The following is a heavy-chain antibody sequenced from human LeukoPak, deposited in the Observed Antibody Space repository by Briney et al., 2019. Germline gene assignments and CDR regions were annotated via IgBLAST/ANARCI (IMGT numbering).Heavy chain of an antibody. J-gene: IGHJ4*02. CDR3: VHPTGEGWFYFPY. V-gene: IGHV3-23*01. Sequence: GGSLGLSCAASGFTVTNFAIAWVRQAPGKGLEWVAAIGGDADGTTYPDRVRGRFFLSRDSSKNTLYLQMNVLTVEDTAVYHCVHPTGEGWFYFPYWGQGTPVTVSS. CDR1: GFTVTNFA. CDR2: IGGDADGT. D-gene: IGHD7-27*01.